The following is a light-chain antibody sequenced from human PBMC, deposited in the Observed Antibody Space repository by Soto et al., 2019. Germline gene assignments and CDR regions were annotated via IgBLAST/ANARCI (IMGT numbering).Light chain of an antibody. Sequence: DIVMTQSPDSLAVSLGERATINCKSSQNILYSSNNKNYLAWYQQKPGQPPKLLIYWASNRESGVPDRFSGSGSGTDFTLTISSLQAEDVAVYFCHQFYTSPLTCGQGTKVDIK. CDR2: WAS. J-gene: IGKJ1*01. CDR1: QNILYSSNNKNY. V-gene: IGKV4-1*01. CDR3: HQFYTSPLT.